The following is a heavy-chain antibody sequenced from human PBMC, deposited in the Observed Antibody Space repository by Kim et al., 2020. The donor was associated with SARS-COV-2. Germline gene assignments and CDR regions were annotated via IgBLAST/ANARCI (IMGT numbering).Heavy chain of an antibody. CDR1: GFTFSSYA. CDR2: ISYDGSNK. CDR3: ARDYSSSWFDY. D-gene: IGHD6-13*01. V-gene: IGHV3-30-3*01. J-gene: IGHJ4*02. Sequence: GSLRLSCAASGFTFSSYAMHWVRQAPGKGLEWVAVISYDGSNKYYADSVKGRFTISRDNSKNTLYLQMNSLRAEDTAVYYCARDYSSSWFDYWGQGTLVTVSS.